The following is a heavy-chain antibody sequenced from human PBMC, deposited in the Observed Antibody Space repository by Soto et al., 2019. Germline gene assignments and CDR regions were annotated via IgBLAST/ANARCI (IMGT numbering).Heavy chain of an antibody. CDR3: ARSHSDIVVVFSAVHAFDI. CDR1: VGTFSSYS. V-gene: IGHV1-69*12. Sequence: QVQLVQSGAEVKKPGSSVKVSCKASVGTFSSYSISWVRQAPGQGRAWMGGIIPIFDKANYAQKFQGRVTVTADEATSTAYMEQSSLRSEDTAVYYCARSHSDIVVVFSAVHAFDIWGQGTMVTVSS. D-gene: IGHD2-2*01. J-gene: IGHJ3*02. CDR2: IIPIFDKA.